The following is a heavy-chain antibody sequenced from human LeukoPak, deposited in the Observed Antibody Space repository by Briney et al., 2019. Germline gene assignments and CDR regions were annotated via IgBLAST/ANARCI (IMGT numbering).Heavy chain of an antibody. CDR2: ISYDGSNK. J-gene: IGHJ3*01. Sequence: GSSLRLSCAASGLSFSSYAMHWVRQAPGKGLEWVAVISYDGSNKYYADSVKGRFTISRDNSKNTLYLQMNSLRAEDTAVYYCAKLRVVVVAEKPDAFDFWGQGTMVTVSS. CDR1: GLSFSSYA. CDR3: AKLRVVVVAEKPDAFDF. V-gene: IGHV3-30*18. D-gene: IGHD2-15*01.